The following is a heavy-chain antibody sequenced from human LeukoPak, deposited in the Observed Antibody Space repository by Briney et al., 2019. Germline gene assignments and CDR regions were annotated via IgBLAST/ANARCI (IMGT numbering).Heavy chain of an antibody. CDR3: ARQRNGALDY. CDR2: TYYRSRWFN. Sequence: SQTLSLTCAISGDSVSSNIPAWNWIRQSPSRGLEWLGRTYYRSRWFNDHAVSVKSRITINADTSKNQFSVQLNSITPEDTAVYYCARQRNGALDYWGQGTLVTVSS. CDR1: GDSVSSNIPA. D-gene: IGHD1-1*01. V-gene: IGHV6-1*01. J-gene: IGHJ4*02.